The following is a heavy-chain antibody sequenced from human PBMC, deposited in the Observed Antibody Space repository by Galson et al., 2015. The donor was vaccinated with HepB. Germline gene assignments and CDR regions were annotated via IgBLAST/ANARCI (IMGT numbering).Heavy chain of an antibody. CDR3: AREGGGGSGWYRAIDY. V-gene: IGHV3-30*04. CDR1: GFTFSSYA. Sequence: SLRLSCAASGFTFSSYAMHWVRQAPGKGLEWVAVISYDGSNKYYADSVKGRFTISRDNSKNTLYLQMNSLRAEDTAVYYCAREGGGGSGWYRAIDYWGQGTLVTVSS. J-gene: IGHJ4*02. CDR2: ISYDGSNK. D-gene: IGHD6-19*01.